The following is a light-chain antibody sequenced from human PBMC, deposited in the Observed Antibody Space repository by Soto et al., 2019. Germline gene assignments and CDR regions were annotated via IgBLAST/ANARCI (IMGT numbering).Light chain of an antibody. CDR3: QQCRDWPLT. Sequence: EIVLTQSPATLSLSPGESATLSCRASQSIRRDLAWLQQKPGQAPRLVISDASNRATGIPARFSGSGSGTDFTLTISSLEPEDFAVYYCQQCRDWPLTFGGGTKVEIK. CDR2: DAS. J-gene: IGKJ4*01. V-gene: IGKV3-11*01. CDR1: QSIRRD.